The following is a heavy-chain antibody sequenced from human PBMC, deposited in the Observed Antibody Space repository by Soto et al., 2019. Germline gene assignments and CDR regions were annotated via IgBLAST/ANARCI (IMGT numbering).Heavy chain of an antibody. D-gene: IGHD6-13*01. J-gene: IGHJ4*02. Sequence: XESLSLTCTVSGGSISSKYWTWIRQPPGKGLEWIGYVYNSGSTNYNPSLKSRVTISEDTSKSQFSLKVNSMTAADTAVYYCARYSRAAVAGYTLDNWGQGILVTVSS. CDR1: GGSISSKY. V-gene: IGHV4-59*01. CDR3: ARYSRAAVAGYTLDN. CDR2: VYNSGST.